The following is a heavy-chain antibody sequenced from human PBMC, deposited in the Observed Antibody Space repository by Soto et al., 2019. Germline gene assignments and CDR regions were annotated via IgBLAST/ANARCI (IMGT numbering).Heavy chain of an antibody. CDR2: IWYDGSNK. Sequence: GGSLRLSCAASGFTFSSYGMHWVRQAPGKGLEWVAVIWYDGSNKYYADSVKGRFTISRDNSKNTLYLQMNSLRAEDTAVYYCAREMVQSTDAFDIWGQGTMVTVSS. CDR1: GFTFSSYG. CDR3: AREMVQSTDAFDI. D-gene: IGHD1-1*01. J-gene: IGHJ3*02. V-gene: IGHV3-33*01.